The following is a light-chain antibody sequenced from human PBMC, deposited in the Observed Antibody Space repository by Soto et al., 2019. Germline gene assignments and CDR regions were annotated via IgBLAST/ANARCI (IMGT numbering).Light chain of an antibody. CDR3: PHSSAPVT. Sequence: DIQMTQSPSSLSASVGDRVTITCRASQNINNFLNWYQQKPGKAPRLLIYAASSLQSGVPSRFTGRGSATAFTLTTTCLQREVFALYYYPHSSAPVTFGPGTNVEIE. CDR2: AAS. CDR1: QNINNF. J-gene: IGKJ3*01. V-gene: IGKV1-39*01.